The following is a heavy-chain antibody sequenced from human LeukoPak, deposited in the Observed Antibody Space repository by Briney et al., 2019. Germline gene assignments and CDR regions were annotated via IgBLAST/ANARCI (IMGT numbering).Heavy chain of an antibody. J-gene: IGHJ4*02. Sequence: SETLSLTCTVSGGSISSYYWSWIRQPPGKGLEWIGYIYYSGSTNYNPSLKSRVTISVDTSKNQFSLKLSSVTAADTAVYYCARDRTYYDFWSGYYFDYWGQGTLVTVSS. D-gene: IGHD3-3*01. CDR3: ARDRTYYDFWSGYYFDY. CDR2: IYYSGST. V-gene: IGHV4-59*12. CDR1: GGSISSYY.